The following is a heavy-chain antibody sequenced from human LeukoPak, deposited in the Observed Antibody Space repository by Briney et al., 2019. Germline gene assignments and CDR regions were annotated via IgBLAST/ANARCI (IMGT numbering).Heavy chain of an antibody. V-gene: IGHV1-8*02. D-gene: IGHD3-16*01. CDR1: GYTFTSYG. CDR3: ARVRYRLAETYIDY. CDR2: MNPNSGNT. J-gene: IGHJ4*02. Sequence: ASVKVSCKASGYTFTSYGISWVRQATGQGLEWMGWMNPNSGNTDYAQNFQGRVTMTRNTSISTAYMELSSLRSEDTAVYYCARVRYRLAETYIDYWGQGTLVTVSS.